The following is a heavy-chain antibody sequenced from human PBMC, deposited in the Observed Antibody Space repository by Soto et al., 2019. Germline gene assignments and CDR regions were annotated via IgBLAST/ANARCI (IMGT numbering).Heavy chain of an antibody. CDR3: AREGTYCSGGSCYPHFDY. CDR1: GFTFSSYG. D-gene: IGHD2-15*01. V-gene: IGHV3-33*01. J-gene: IGHJ4*02. Sequence: QVQLVESGGGVVQPGRSLRLSCAASGFTFSSYGMHWVRQAPGKGLEWVAVIWYDGSNKYYADSVKGRFTISRDNSKNTLYLQMHGLRAEDTAVYYCAREGTYCSGGSCYPHFDYWGQGTLVTVSS. CDR2: IWYDGSNK.